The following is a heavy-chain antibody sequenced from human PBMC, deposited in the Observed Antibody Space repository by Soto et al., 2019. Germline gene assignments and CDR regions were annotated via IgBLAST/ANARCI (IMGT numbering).Heavy chain of an antibody. V-gene: IGHV4-30-4*01. CDR3: ARVQSRWELPGGREFDY. CDR1: GGSISSGDYY. J-gene: IGHJ4*02. CDR2: IYYSGST. Sequence: QVQLQESGPGLVKPSQTLSLTCTVSGGSISSGDYYWSWIRQPPGKGLEWIGYIYYSGSTYYNPSLKSRVTISVDTSKNQFSLKLSSVTAADTAVYYCARVQSRWELPGGREFDYWGQGTLVTVSS. D-gene: IGHD1-26*01.